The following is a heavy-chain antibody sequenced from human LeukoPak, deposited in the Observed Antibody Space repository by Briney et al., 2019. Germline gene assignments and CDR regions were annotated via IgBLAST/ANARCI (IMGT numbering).Heavy chain of an antibody. CDR1: GYTFTSYG. Sequence: ASVKVSCKASGYTFTSYGISWVRQAPGQGLEWTGWISAYNGNTNYAQKLQGRVTMTTDTSTSTAYMELRSLRSDDTAVYYCARGPYYDFWSGYYVGEVDYWGQGTLVTVSS. CDR3: ARGPYYDFWSGYYVGEVDY. J-gene: IGHJ4*02. V-gene: IGHV1-18*01. D-gene: IGHD3-3*01. CDR2: ISAYNGNT.